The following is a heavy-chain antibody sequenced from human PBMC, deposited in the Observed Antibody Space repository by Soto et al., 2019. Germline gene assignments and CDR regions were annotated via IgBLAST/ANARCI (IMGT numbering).Heavy chain of an antibody. J-gene: IGHJ4*02. CDR3: ARDARNADYDY. D-gene: IGHD3-16*01. V-gene: IGHV3-48*02. Sequence: EVQLVESGGGLVQPGGSLRLSCAVSGFTFSTHAMNWVRQAPGKGLEWVAYIHGTRSIIYYADSVKGRFTISRDNAKNSLFLQMDSLRDEDTSVYYCARDARNADYDYWGQGTLVTVSS. CDR1: GFTFSTHA. CDR2: IHGTRSII.